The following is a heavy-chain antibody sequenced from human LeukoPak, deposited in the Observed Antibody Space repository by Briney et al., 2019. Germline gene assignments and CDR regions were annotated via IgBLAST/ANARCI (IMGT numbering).Heavy chain of an antibody. CDR1: GFTVRNYS. CDR3: ARGGPVASGRYSIYSS. D-gene: IGHD3-10*01. J-gene: IGHJ5*02. V-gene: IGHV3-53*01. CDR2: IYGDGST. Sequence: HPGGSLRLSCAASGFTVRNYSMSWVRQAPGKGLEWVAVIYGDGSTYYADSVKGRFTISSDNLKNTLSLQMDSLRAADTAMYYCARGGPVASGRYSIYSSWGQGTLVTVSP.